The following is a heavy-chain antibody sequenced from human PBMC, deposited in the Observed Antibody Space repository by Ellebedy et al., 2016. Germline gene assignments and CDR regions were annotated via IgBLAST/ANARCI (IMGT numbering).Heavy chain of an antibody. D-gene: IGHD5-18*01. Sequence: GGSLRLSCAASGFSVSDNYMTWVRQAPGKGLEWVSVIYTAGSTYYADSVKGRFTISRDNAKNSLYLQMNSLRAEDTAVYFCTTVYRYNYDSVWGQGTLVTVSS. CDR3: TTVYRYNYDSV. J-gene: IGHJ4*02. V-gene: IGHV3-53*01. CDR1: GFSVSDNY. CDR2: IYTAGST.